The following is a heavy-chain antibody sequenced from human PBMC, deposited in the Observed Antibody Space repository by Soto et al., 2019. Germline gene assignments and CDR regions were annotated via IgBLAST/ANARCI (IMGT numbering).Heavy chain of an antibody. CDR1: GYTFTSYD. V-gene: IGHV1-8*01. Sequence: ASVKVSCKASGYTFTSYDISWVRQATGQGLEYLGWMNPNSGNTGYVQKFQGRVTMTRDTSISTAYMELSSLRSEDSAVYFCARGIKYGAYSRWFDPWGQGTLVTVSP. CDR3: ARGIKYGAYSRWFDP. D-gene: IGHD4-17*01. J-gene: IGHJ5*02. CDR2: MNPNSGNT.